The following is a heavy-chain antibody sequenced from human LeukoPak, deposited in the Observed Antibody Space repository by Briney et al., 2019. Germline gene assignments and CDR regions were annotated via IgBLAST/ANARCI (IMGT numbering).Heavy chain of an antibody. V-gene: IGHV3-7*01. Sequence: GGSLRLSCAASGFTFSSYWMSWVRQAPGKGLEWVANIKQDGSEKYYVDSVKGRFTISRDNAKNSLYLQMNSLRAEATAVYYCAREPPPSTVVTTADYWGPGTLVTVSS. CDR2: IKQDGSEK. D-gene: IGHD4-23*01. CDR3: AREPPPSTVVTTADY. J-gene: IGHJ4*02. CDR1: GFTFSSYW.